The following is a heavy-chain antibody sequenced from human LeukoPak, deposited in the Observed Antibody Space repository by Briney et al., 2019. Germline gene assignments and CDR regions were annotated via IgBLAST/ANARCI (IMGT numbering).Heavy chain of an antibody. J-gene: IGHJ4*02. CDR3: AKEGCSSTSCSFDY. V-gene: IGHV4-59*12. CDR2: IYYSGST. D-gene: IGHD2-2*01. Sequence: SETLSPTCTVSGGSISSYYWSWIRQPPGKGLEWIGYIYYSGSTNYNPSLKSRVTISVDTSKNQFSLKLSSVTAADTAVYYCAKEGCSSTSCSFDYWGQGTLVTVSS. CDR1: GGSISSYY.